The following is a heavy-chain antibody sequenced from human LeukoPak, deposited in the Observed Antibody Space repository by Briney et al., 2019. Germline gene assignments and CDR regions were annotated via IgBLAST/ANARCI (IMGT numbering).Heavy chain of an antibody. Sequence: GGSLRLSCAASGFTFSNYWMTWVRQAPGKGLEWVANIKQGVSEKYYVDSVKGRFTISRDDAKNSLYLQMNSLRAEDTAVYYCARERREAAGFDPWGQGTLVTVSS. CDR1: GFTFSNYW. J-gene: IGHJ5*02. CDR3: ARERREAAGFDP. CDR2: IKQGVSEK. D-gene: IGHD6-25*01. V-gene: IGHV3-7*04.